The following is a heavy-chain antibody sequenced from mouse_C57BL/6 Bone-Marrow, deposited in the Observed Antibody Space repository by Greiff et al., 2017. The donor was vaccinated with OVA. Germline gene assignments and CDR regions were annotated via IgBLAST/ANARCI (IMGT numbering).Heavy chain of an antibody. V-gene: IGHV3-8*01. D-gene: IGHD1-1*01. CDR1: GYSITSDY. CDR3: ARYGIYYYGSSYFYYAMDY. CDR2: ISYSGST. J-gene: IGHJ4*01. Sequence: EVKLVESGPGLAKPSQTLSLTCSVTGYSITSDYWNWIRKFPGNKLEYMGYISYSGSTYYNPSLKSRISITRDTSKNQYYLQLNSVTTEDTATYYCARYGIYYYGSSYFYYAMDYWGQGTSVTVSS.